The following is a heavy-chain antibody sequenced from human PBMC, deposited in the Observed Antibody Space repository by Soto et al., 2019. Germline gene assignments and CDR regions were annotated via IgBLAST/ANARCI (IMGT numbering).Heavy chain of an antibody. CDR1: GFTFRSYW. D-gene: IGHD3-10*01. Sequence: SLRLYSVAAGFTFRSYWIYLVRQAPGKGLVWVSRINIDGSSTNYADSVKGRFTISRDNAKNTVYLQMNSLRVEDTAVYYCVRSYGSGRFDPWGQGTLVTVSS. J-gene: IGHJ5*02. CDR2: INIDGSST. CDR3: VRSYGSGRFDP. V-gene: IGHV3-74*01.